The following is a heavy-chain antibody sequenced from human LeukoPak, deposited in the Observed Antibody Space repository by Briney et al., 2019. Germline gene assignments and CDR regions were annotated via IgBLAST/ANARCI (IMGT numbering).Heavy chain of an antibody. J-gene: IGHJ4*02. CDR2: IYSGGST. Sequence: PGGSLRLSCAASGFTVSSNYMSWVRQAPGKGLEWVSVIYSGGSTYYADSVKGRFTISRDNSKNTLYLQMNSLRAEDTAVYYCARLENIVGAPYFDYWGQGTLVIVSS. D-gene: IGHD1-26*01. CDR3: ARLENIVGAPYFDY. CDR1: GFTVSSNY. V-gene: IGHV3-53*01.